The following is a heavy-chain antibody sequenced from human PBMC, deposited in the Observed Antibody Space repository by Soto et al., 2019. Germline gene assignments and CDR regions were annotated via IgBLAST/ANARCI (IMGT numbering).Heavy chain of an antibody. Sequence: GGSLRLSCAASGFTFSNAWMSWVRQAPGKGLEWVGRIKSKTDGGTTDYAAPVKGRFTISRDDSKNTLYLQMNSLKTEDTAVYYCTTAYSSSWYGVTSDAFDIWGQGTMVTVSS. CDR3: TTAYSSSWYGVTSDAFDI. D-gene: IGHD6-13*01. V-gene: IGHV3-15*01. CDR1: GFTFSNAW. CDR2: IKSKTDGGTT. J-gene: IGHJ3*02.